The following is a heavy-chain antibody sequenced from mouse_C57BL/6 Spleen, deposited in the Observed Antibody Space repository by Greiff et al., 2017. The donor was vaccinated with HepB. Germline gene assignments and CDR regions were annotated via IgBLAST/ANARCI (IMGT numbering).Heavy chain of an antibody. J-gene: IGHJ1*03. CDR2: ISNGGGST. CDR3: ARAYYSTRYFDV. CDR1: GFTFSDYY. D-gene: IGHD2-5*01. V-gene: IGHV5-12*01. Sequence: EVQGVESGGGLVQPGGSLKLSCAASGFTFSDYYMYWVRQTPEKRLEWVAYISNGGGSTYYPDTVKGRFTISRDNAKNTLYLQMSRLKSEDTAMYYCARAYYSTRYFDVWGTGTTVTVSS.